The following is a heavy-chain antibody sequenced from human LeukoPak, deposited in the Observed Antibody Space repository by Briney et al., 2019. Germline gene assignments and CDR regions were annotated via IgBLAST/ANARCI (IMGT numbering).Heavy chain of an antibody. CDR3: ATGYTSGTRIDY. V-gene: IGHV3-33*01. D-gene: IGHD6-19*01. CDR1: GFNFSNYG. J-gene: IGHJ4*02. Sequence: GKSLRLSCAASGFNFSNYGIHWVRQAPGKGLEWVAVIWYDGSYKFYADSVKGRFTISRDNSKNTVDLQMSSLRDEDTAVYYCATGYTSGTRIDYWGQGTLVSVSS. CDR2: IWYDGSYK.